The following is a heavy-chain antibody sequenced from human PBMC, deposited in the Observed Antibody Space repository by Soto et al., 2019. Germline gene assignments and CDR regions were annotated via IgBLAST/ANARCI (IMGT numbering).Heavy chain of an antibody. D-gene: IGHD3-22*01. V-gene: IGHV4-38-2*01. CDR3: ARTDSVGYYPYF. CDR2: IDHTGTT. J-gene: IGHJ4*01. Sequence: PSGTLTRTCALSRDSILSMYHWPWIGQPPGKGLEGGASIDHTGTTYYNPSLTSRVTISVDTSKNQFSLKLSSVTAADSAVYYCARTDSVGYYPYF. CDR1: RDSILSMYH.